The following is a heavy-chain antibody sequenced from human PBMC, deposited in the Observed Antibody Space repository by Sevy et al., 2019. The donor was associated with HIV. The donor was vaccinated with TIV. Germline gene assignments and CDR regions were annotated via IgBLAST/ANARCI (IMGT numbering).Heavy chain of an antibody. J-gene: IGHJ2*01. CDR1: GGSISGTY. CDR3: ARPSYTGSSFWYFDL. V-gene: IGHV4-4*07. D-gene: IGHD1-26*01. CDR2: FYSSGNT. Sequence: SETLSLTCTVSGGSISGTYWTWIRQPAGKGLEWIGTFYSSGNTDYNPSLKSRVTMSVDTSKNQFSLNLSSVTAADTAAYYCARPSYTGSSFWYFDLWGRGTLVTVSS.